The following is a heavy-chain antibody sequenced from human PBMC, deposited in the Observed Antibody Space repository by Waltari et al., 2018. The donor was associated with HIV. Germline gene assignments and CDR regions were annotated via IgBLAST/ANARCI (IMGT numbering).Heavy chain of an antibody. V-gene: IGHV3-33*01. J-gene: IGHJ6*02. Sequence: VQLVQSGGGVVQPGTPLRLSCAGSGLPLSRSGLPCARPAPGKGLEWVALIWYDGSNKYYADSVKGRFAISRDNSKNTVYLQMNSLRAEDTAVYYCARDRSSSWYGKDYYYFGMDVWGQGTTVTVSS. CDR1: GLPLSRSG. CDR3: ARDRSSSWYGKDYYYFGMDV. CDR2: IWYDGSNK. D-gene: IGHD6-13*01.